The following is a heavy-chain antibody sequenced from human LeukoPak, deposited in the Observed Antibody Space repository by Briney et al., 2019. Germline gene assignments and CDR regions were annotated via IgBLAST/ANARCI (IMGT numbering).Heavy chain of an antibody. J-gene: IGHJ4*02. D-gene: IGHD6-13*01. CDR1: GFPFSNYE. CDR2: ISDHGKSR. Sequence: PGGSLRLSCAPSGFPFSNYEMNWVPHTPGKGLEWVSYISDHGKSRNYVDSVKGRFTISRDNAKNSLYLQIRCLRVKDTAVYFCARARIAAPLLDYWGQGTLVTVSS. V-gene: IGHV3-48*03. CDR3: ARARIAAPLLDY.